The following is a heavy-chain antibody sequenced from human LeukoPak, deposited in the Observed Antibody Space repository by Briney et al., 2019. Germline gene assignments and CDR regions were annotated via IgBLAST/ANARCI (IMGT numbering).Heavy chain of an antibody. J-gene: IGHJ4*02. Sequence: PSVTLSLTCAVYGGSFSGYYWSWIRQPPGKGLEWIGEINHSGSTNYNPSLKSRVTISVDTSKNQFSLKLSSVTAADTAVYYCARRGRGYSSSSGVYWGQGTLVTVSS. CDR3: ARRGRGYSSSSGVY. D-gene: IGHD6-6*01. CDR2: INHSGST. CDR1: GGSFSGYY. V-gene: IGHV4-34*01.